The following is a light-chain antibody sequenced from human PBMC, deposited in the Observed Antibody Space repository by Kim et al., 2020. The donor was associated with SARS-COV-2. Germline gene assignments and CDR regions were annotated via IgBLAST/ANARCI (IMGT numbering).Light chain of an antibody. CDR2: LNSDGSH. CDR3: QTWGTGIVV. J-gene: IGLJ2*01. V-gene: IGLV4-69*01. CDR1: SGHSSYA. Sequence: ASVKLTCTLISGHSSYAIAWHQQQPEKGPRYLMKLNSDGSHSKGDGIPDRFSGSSSGAERYLTISSLQSEDEADYYCQTWGTGIVVFGGGTQLTVL.